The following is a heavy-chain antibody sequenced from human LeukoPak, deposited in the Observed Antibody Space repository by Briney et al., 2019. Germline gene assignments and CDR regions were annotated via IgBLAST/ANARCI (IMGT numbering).Heavy chain of an antibody. D-gene: IGHD1-14*01. CDR3: VRQPDSARYGFDY. Sequence: GGSLRLSCEVSGFTFDNNDMHWVRQGTGKGLEWVSAIGSAGYTYYADSVRGRFTITRDTAKQSLFLQMNSLRVEDTAVYHCVRQPDSARYGFDYWGRGTQVTVSS. V-gene: IGHV3-13*01. CDR1: GFTFDNND. CDR2: IGSAGYT. J-gene: IGHJ4*02.